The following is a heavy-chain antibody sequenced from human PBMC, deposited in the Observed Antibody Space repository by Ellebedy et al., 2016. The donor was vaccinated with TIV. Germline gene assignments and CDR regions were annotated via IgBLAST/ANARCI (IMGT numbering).Heavy chain of an antibody. V-gene: IGHV1-46*02. CDR2: INPRGGST. Sequence: AASVQVSCKASADTFNSYYIHWVRQAPGQGLEWMGIINPRGGSTTYSQKFQVRVTMTRDKSTRTVFMELSSLRSEDTAVYYCARDLEPRSLISYYYGMDVWGQGTTVTVSS. J-gene: IGHJ6*02. CDR1: ADTFNSYY. D-gene: IGHD1-1*01. CDR3: ARDLEPRSLISYYYGMDV.